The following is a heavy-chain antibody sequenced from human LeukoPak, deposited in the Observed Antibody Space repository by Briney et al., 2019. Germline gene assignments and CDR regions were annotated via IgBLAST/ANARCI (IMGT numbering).Heavy chain of an antibody. CDR2: INPNSGGT. D-gene: IGHD3-9*01. CDR3: ASLWYYDILTGDYYFDY. CDR1: GYTFTGYY. V-gene: IGHV1-2*02. Sequence: GASVKVSCKASGYTFTGYYMHWVRQAPGQGLEWMGWINPNSGGTNYAQKSQGRVTMTRDTSISTAYMELSRLRSDDTAVYYCASLWYYDILTGDYYFDYWGQGTLVTVSS. J-gene: IGHJ4*02.